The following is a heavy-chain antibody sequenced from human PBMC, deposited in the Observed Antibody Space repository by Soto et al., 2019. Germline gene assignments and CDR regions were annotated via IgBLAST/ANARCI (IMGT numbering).Heavy chain of an antibody. CDR2: INPSGGST. V-gene: IGHV1-46*01. J-gene: IGHJ5*02. CDR1: GYTFTNYY. Sequence: ASVKVSCKASGYTFTNYYMHCVRQAPGQGLEWMGVINPSGGSTNYAQNFQGRVSMTRDTSTSTVYMDLSSLRSEDTAVYYCARATSDYGGYSRFDPWGQGTLVTVSS. CDR3: ARATSDYGGYSRFDP. D-gene: IGHD4-17*01.